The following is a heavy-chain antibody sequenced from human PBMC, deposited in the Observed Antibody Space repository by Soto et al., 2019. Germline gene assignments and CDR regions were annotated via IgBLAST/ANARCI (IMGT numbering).Heavy chain of an antibody. D-gene: IGHD1-1*01. J-gene: IGHJ4*02. CDR2: ISGDGSTR. CDR3: ARRDWNGGYCDF. CDR1: GFTFSNYW. Sequence: ELHLVESGGGLVQPGGSLRLSCAASGFTFSNYWMHWVRQVPGKGLVWVSRISGDGSTRHYADFAKGRFTISRDNAKNTVYLQMNSLRVDDTAIYYCARRDWNGGYCDFWGQGILVTVSS. V-gene: IGHV3-74*01.